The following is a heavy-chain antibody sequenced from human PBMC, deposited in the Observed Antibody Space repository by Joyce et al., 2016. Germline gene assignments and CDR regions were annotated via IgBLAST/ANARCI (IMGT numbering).Heavy chain of an antibody. CDR3: ARGGGAPGTAARLDY. V-gene: IGHV1-69*01. Sequence: QVQLVQSGAEVKKPGSSVKVSCKASGGSFNRYTINWVRQGPGQGLEWMGGIIPLSGTSNYAQKFQDRVTITADGLTSTVYMELFSLRSDDTAVYFCARGGGAPGTAARLDYWGQGTLVIVSS. J-gene: IGHJ4*02. CDR1: GGSFNRYT. CDR2: IIPLSGTS. D-gene: IGHD1-7*01.